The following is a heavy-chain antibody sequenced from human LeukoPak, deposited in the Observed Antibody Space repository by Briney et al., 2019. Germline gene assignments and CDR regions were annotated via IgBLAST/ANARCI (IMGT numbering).Heavy chain of an antibody. CDR1: GFTFSSYW. V-gene: IGHV3-23*01. Sequence: PGGSLRLSCAASGFTFSSYWMSWVRQAPGKGLEWVSAISGSGGSTYYADSVKGRFTISRDNSKNTLYLQMNSLRAEDTAVYYCAKSKSFYYYMDVWGKGTTVTVSS. D-gene: IGHD3-10*01. CDR2: ISGSGGST. CDR3: AKSKSFYYYMDV. J-gene: IGHJ6*03.